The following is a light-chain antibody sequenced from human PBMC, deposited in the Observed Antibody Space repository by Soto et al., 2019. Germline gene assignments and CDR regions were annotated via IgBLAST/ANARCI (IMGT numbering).Light chain of an antibody. J-gene: IGKJ1*01. CDR1: QSISSW. Sequence: DIQMTQSPSTLSASVGDRVTITCRASQSISSWLAWYHQKPGKAPKLLIYDASMLESGVPSRFSGSGSGTEFTLTISSLQPDDFATYYCQQYNSYSLTFGQGTKVEIK. V-gene: IGKV1-5*01. CDR3: QQYNSYSLT. CDR2: DAS.